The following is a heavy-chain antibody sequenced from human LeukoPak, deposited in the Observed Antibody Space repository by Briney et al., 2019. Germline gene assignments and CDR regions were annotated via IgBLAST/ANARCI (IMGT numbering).Heavy chain of an antibody. CDR2: INHSGST. V-gene: IGHV4-34*01. CDR3: ARGSDDYGDYPLDY. CDR1: GFTVSSNY. Sequence: GSLRLSCAASGFTVSSNYMSWVRQAPGKGLEWIGEINHSGSTNYNPSLKSRVTISVDTSKNQFSLKLSSVTAADTAVYYCARGSDDYGDYPLDYWGQGTLVTVSS. D-gene: IGHD4-17*01. J-gene: IGHJ4*02.